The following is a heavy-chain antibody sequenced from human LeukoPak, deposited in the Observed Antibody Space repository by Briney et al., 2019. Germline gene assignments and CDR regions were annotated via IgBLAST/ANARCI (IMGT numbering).Heavy chain of an antibody. J-gene: IGHJ5*02. CDR1: GGSMSSHF. Sequence: SETLSLTCSVSGGSMSSHFWTWIRQPPGKGLQWIGYVYYSGNTNYNPSLRSRATMSLDRSKNQFSLKLNSVTAADTAVYYCAREADRWFDPWGQGTLVTVSS. CDR3: AREADRWFDP. V-gene: IGHV4-59*11. CDR2: VYYSGNT.